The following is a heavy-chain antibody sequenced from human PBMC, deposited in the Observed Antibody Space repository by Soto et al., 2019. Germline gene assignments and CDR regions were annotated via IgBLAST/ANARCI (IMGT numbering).Heavy chain of an antibody. CDR3: ARHGIVGVYNWFDP. CDR1: GGSISSSSYY. J-gene: IGHJ5*02. CDR2: IYYSGST. Sequence: QLQLQESGPGLVKPSETLSLTCTVSGGSISSSSYYWGWIRQPPGKGLERIGSIYYSGSTYYNPSVESRVTLSVDTSKHQFALKLSSVTAADTAVYYCARHGIVGVYNWFDPWGQGTLVTVSS. D-gene: IGHD3-22*01. V-gene: IGHV4-39*01.